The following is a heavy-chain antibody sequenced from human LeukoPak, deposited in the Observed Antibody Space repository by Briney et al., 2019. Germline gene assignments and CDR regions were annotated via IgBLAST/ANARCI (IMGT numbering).Heavy chain of an antibody. Sequence: GALRISFAAPGFNFSTYNNNWGRQAAGEGLGWGLYINSSSGTMYYAESVRGRFTISRDNAKNSLYLQMNSLRDEDTAVYYCARDYGNYYDAMTYFPFDYWGRGTLVTVSS. CDR3: ARDYGNYYDAMTYFPFDY. CDR2: INSSSGTM. D-gene: IGHD3-22*01. CDR1: GFNFSTYN. J-gene: IGHJ4*02. V-gene: IGHV3-48*02.